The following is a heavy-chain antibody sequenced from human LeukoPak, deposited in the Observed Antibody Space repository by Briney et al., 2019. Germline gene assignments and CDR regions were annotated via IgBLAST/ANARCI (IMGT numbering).Heavy chain of an antibody. V-gene: IGHV1-2*02. Sequence: ASVKVSCKASGYTFTGYYMRWVRQAPGQGLEWMGWINPNSGGTNYAQKFQGRVTMTRDTSISTAYMELSRLRSDDTAVYYCARVGSGWLSRTYYFDYWGQGTLVTVSS. J-gene: IGHJ4*02. CDR3: ARVGSGWLSRTYYFDY. CDR1: GYTFTGYY. CDR2: INPNSGGT. D-gene: IGHD6-19*01.